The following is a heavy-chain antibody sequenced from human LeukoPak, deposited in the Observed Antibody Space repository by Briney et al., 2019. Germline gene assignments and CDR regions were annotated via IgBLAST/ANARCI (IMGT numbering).Heavy chain of an antibody. V-gene: IGHV3-23*01. Sequence: GGSLRLSCAASGFTFSTYTMNWVRQAPGKGLEWVSGIYGSGGASFYADSVKGRFTISRDNSQNTVFLQMDSLRDEDTALYYCAKDLRKDGIWDIDYWGQGTLVAVSS. J-gene: IGHJ4*02. CDR1: GFTFSTYT. CDR2: IYGSGGAS. D-gene: IGHD1-20*01. CDR3: AKDLRKDGIWDIDY.